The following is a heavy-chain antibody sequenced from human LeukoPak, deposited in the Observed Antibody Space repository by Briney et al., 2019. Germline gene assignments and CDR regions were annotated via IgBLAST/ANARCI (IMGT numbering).Heavy chain of an antibody. V-gene: IGHV3-30*18. CDR2: ISYDGRNK. J-gene: IGHJ4*02. CDR1: GFTFSSYG. CDR3: AKDRGGCSSTSCYYHDY. D-gene: IGHD2-2*01. Sequence: GGSLRLSCAASGFTFSSYGMHWVRQAPGKGLEWVAVISYDGRNKYYADSVKGRFTISRDNSKNTLYLQTNSLRAEDTAVYYCAKDRGGCSSTSCYYHDYWGQGTLVTVSS.